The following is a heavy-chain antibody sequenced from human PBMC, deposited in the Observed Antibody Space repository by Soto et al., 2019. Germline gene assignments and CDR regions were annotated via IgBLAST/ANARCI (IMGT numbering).Heavy chain of an antibody. CDR3: ARAGWTDDYGPRFDY. J-gene: IGHJ4*02. D-gene: IGHD5-12*01. CDR1: GYTFTSYG. CDR2: ISAYNGNT. Sequence: ASVKVSCKASGYTFTSYGISWVRQAPGQGLEWMGWISAYNGNTNYAQKLQGRVTMTTDTSTSTAYMELRSLRSDDTAVYYCARAGWTDDYGPRFDYWGQGTLVTVSS. V-gene: IGHV1-18*01.